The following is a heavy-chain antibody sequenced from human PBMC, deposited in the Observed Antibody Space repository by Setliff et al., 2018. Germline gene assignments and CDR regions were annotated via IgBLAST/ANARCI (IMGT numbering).Heavy chain of an antibody. V-gene: IGHV4-38-2*01. Sequence: SETLSLTCAVSGYSISSGYYWGWIRQPPGKGLEWLGSVRHRGGTYYNPSLKSRVTISLDTSENQFSLKLSSVAAADTAVYYCARQSVRGLADNNWFDPWGQGTLVTVSS. CDR2: VRHRGGT. J-gene: IGHJ5*02. CDR1: GYSISSGYY. CDR3: ARQSVRGLADNNWFDP. D-gene: IGHD2-15*01.